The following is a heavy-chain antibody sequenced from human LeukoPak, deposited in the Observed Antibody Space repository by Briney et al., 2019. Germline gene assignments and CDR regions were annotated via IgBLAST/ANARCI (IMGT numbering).Heavy chain of an antibody. J-gene: IGHJ4*02. V-gene: IGHV3-21*01. CDR1: GFTFNTYG. Sequence: PGGSLRLSSAASGFTFNTYGMNWVRQAPGKGLEWLSYIGPGPSHTYYADSVRGRFVISRDDAKSSLYLQMSSLRAEDTAVYYCARDYVTMAPDYGGLGTLVTVSS. D-gene: IGHD3-10*02. CDR3: ARDYVTMAPDY. CDR2: IGPGPSHT.